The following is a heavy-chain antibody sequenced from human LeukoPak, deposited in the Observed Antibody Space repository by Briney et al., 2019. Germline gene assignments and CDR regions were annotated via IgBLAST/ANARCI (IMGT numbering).Heavy chain of an antibody. CDR2: IYTSGST. D-gene: IGHD1-20*01. CDR3: ARDLEVTGTTSYYYYYMDV. J-gene: IGHJ6*03. V-gene: IGHV4-61*02. CDR1: AGSISIGSYY. Sequence: PSQTLSLTCTVSAGSISIGSYYWSWIRQPAVKGLEWIGRIYTSGSTNYNPSLKSRFTISVDTSKNQFSLKLSSVTAADTAVYYCARDLEVTGTTSYYYYYMDVWGKGTTVTISS.